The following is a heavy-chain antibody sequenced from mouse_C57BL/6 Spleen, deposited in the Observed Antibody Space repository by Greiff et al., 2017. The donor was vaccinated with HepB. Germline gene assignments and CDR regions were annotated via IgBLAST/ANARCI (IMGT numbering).Heavy chain of an antibody. D-gene: IGHD1-1*01. CDR2: FYPGSGSI. J-gene: IGHJ3*01. V-gene: IGHV1-62-2*01. Sequence: VQLVESGAELVKPGASVKLSCKASGYTFTEYTIHWVKQRSGQGLEWIGWFYPGSGSIKYNEKFKDKATLTADKSSSTVYMELSRLTSEDSAVYFCARHEKGYYGSSSAWFAYWGQGTLVTVSA. CDR3: ARHEKGYYGSSSAWFAY. CDR1: GYTFTEYT.